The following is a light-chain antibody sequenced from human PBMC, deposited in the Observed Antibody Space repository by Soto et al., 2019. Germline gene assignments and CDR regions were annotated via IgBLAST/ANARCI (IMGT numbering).Light chain of an antibody. J-gene: IGLJ1*01. Sequence: QSALTQPASVSGPPGQSITISCTGTSSDVGGYGSVSWYQQHPGKAPKLMIYEVSNRPSGVSNRFSGSKSGNTASLTISGRQAEDDADYYCSSYTSSGTYVFGTGTKLTVL. V-gene: IGLV2-14*01. CDR2: EVS. CDR1: SSDVGGYGS. CDR3: SSYTSSGTYV.